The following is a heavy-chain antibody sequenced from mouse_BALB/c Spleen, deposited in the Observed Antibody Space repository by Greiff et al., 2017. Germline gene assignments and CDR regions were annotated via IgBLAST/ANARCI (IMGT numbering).Heavy chain of an antibody. CDR1: GYTFTSYT. CDR3: ARSSTMITTGTWFAY. J-gene: IGHJ3*01. D-gene: IGHD2-4*01. Sequence: QVQLKQSGAELARPGASVKMSCKASGYTFTSYTMHWVKQRPGQGLEWIGYINPSSGYTNYNQKFKDKATLTADKSSSTAYMQLSSLTSEDSAVYYCARSSTMITTGTWFAYWGQGTLVTVSA. CDR2: INPSSGYT. V-gene: IGHV1-4*01.